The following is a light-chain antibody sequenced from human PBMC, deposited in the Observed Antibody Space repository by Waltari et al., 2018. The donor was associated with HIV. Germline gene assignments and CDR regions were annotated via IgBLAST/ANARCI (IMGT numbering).Light chain of an antibody. CDR3: VLYMGSGIGV. CDR2: STN. J-gene: IGLJ2*01. V-gene: IGLV8-61*01. CDR1: SGSVSTSYY. Sequence: QTVVTQEPSSSVSPGGTVTLTCGLSSGSVSTSYYPRWYQQTPGQAPRTLIYSTNTRSSGVPDRFSGSILGNKAALTITGAQADDESDYYCVLYMGSGIGVFGGGTKLTVL.